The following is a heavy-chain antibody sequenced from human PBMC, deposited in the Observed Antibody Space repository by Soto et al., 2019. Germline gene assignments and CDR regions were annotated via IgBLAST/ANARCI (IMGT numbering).Heavy chain of an antibody. D-gene: IGHD5-12*01. Sequence: EVQLVESGGGLVQPGGSLRLSCAASEFTFSSYSMNWVRQAPGKGLEWVSSISSSSSYIYYADSVKGRFTISRDNAKNSLYLQMSSLRAEDKAVYYCAREGGSGYEDFDYWGQGTLVAVSS. CDR2: ISSSSSYI. J-gene: IGHJ4*02. CDR3: AREGGSGYEDFDY. CDR1: EFTFSSYS. V-gene: IGHV3-21*01.